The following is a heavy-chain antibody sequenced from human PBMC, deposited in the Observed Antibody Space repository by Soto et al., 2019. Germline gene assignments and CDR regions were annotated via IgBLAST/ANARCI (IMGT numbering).Heavy chain of an antibody. CDR1: GGSISSVNHY. Sequence: QVQLEQSGPGLVKPSQPLSLTCNISGGSISSVNHYWSWIRQSPGEGLEWIGYIFDRGTTHYNPSRKGRVTISGDTSQSQFSLTIHSVTVADTAVYYCAREVAGTGAFDYWGQGTLVTVSS. CDR2: IFDRGTT. D-gene: IGHD2-8*02. J-gene: IGHJ4*02. CDR3: AREVAGTGAFDY. V-gene: IGHV4-31*02.